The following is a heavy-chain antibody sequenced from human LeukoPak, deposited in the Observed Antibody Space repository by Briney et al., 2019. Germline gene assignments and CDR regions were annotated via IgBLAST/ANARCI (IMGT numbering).Heavy chain of an antibody. CDR2: INTNTGNP. J-gene: IGHJ4*02. Sequence: ASVKVSCKASGYTFTSYAMNWVRQAPGQGLEWMGWINTNTGNPTYAQDFTGLFVFSLDTSVSTAYLQISSLKAEDTAVYYCARDFPYYYGSGSYSSLDYWGQGTLVTVSS. V-gene: IGHV7-4-1*02. CDR3: ARDFPYYYGSGSYSSLDY. D-gene: IGHD3-10*01. CDR1: GYTFTSYA.